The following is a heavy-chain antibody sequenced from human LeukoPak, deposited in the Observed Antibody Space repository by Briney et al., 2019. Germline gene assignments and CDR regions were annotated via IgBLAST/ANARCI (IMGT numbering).Heavy chain of an antibody. CDR2: ISSSSSTI. V-gene: IGHV3-48*01. J-gene: IGHJ4*02. Sequence: GGSLRLSCAASGFTFSSYSMNWVRRAPGKGLEWVSYISSSSSTIYYADSVKGRFTISRDNAKNSLYLQMNSLRAEDTAVYYCARDSSRSHDYWGQGTLVTVSS. CDR3: ARDSSRSHDY. CDR1: GFTFSSYS.